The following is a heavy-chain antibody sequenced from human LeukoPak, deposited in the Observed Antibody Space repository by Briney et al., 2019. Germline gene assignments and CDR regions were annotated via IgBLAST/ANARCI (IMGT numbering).Heavy chain of an antibody. D-gene: IGHD5-12*01. V-gene: IGHV4-39*07. CDR3: ARDGYGYLASSSGRIYDF. Sequence: KTSETLSLTCTVSGDSISSTGYYWGWIRQPPGKGLEWIGIIYHSGSTSYNPSLKSRVTISLDMSKNQFSLRLTSVTAADTAVYYCARDGYGYLASSSGRIYDFWGQGTLVTVSS. CDR1: GDSISSTGYY. CDR2: IYHSGST. J-gene: IGHJ4*02.